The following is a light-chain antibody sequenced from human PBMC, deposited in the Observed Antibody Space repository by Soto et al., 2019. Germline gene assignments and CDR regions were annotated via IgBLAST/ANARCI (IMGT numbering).Light chain of an antibody. CDR2: GAS. V-gene: IGKV3-20*01. J-gene: IGKJ5*01. CDR1: QSVSSSD. Sequence: EIVLTQSPGTLSLSPGERATLSCRASQSVSSSDLAWYQQKVGQPPRLLIYGASTRATGIPARFSGSGSGTEFTLTISSLQPDDFATYYCQQLKSYPITFGQGTRLEIK. CDR3: QQLKSYPIT.